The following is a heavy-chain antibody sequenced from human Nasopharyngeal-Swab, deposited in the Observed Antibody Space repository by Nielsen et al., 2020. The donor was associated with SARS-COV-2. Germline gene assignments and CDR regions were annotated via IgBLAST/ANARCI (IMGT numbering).Heavy chain of an antibody. J-gene: IGHJ4*02. CDR2: IIPIFGTA. D-gene: IGHD1-26*01. V-gene: IGHV1-69*01. Sequence: WVRQAPGQGLEWMGGIIPIFGTANYAQKFQGRVTITADESTSTAYMGISSLRSEDTAVYYCARWEKGDYWGQGTLVTVSS. CDR3: ARWEKGDY.